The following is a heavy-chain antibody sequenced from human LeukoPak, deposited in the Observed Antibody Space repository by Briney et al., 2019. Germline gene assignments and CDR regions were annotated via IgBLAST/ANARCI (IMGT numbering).Heavy chain of an antibody. CDR1: GGTFTSYA. CDR2: IITMLGIG. J-gene: IGHJ6*02. V-gene: IGHV1-69*10. Sequence: AVKLSCKASGGTFTSYAIGWVRHAPGQGLEWMGGIITMLGIGNYAQKFQGRVTITADKSTSTASMELSSLRSEDTAVYSCARDPLIIGITGTPQLEYYYYGMDVWGQGTTVTVSS. D-gene: IGHD1-20*01. CDR3: ARDPLIIGITGTPQLEYYYYGMDV.